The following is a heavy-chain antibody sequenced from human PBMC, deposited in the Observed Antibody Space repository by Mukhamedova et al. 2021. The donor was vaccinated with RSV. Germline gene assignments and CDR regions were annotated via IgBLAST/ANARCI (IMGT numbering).Heavy chain of an antibody. J-gene: IGHJ4*02. D-gene: IGHD2-2*01. Sequence: KFQGRVTITRDTSANTAYMELSSLRSEDTAVYYCARDLSRNCSRTSCSRAYFDYWGQGTLVTVSS. CDR3: ARDLSRNCSRTSCSRAYFDY. V-gene: IGHV1-3*01.